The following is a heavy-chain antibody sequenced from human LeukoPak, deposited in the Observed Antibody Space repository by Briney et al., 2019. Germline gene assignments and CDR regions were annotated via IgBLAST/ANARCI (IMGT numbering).Heavy chain of an antibody. Sequence: KPSETLSLTRAVSGYSISSGYYWGWIRQPPGKGLEWIGSIYHSGSTYYNPSLKSRVTISVDTSKNQFSLKLSSVTAADTAVYYCALSYSSPLDYFDYWGQGTLVTVSS. CDR1: GYSISSGYY. CDR3: ALSYSSPLDYFDY. J-gene: IGHJ4*02. V-gene: IGHV4-38-2*01. D-gene: IGHD6-13*01. CDR2: IYHSGST.